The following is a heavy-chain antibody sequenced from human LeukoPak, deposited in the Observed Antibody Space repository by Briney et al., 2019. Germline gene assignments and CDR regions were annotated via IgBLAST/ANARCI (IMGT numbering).Heavy chain of an antibody. CDR1: GGSIGSASSY. J-gene: IGHJ4*02. V-gene: IGHV4-39*01. CDR3: ASPGGNRWLQFYHFDY. D-gene: IGHD5-24*01. Sequence: SETLSLTCTVSGGSIGSASSYWAWVRQPPGKGLEWIGIMYYTGGTYYNPSLKSRVTISGDTSKNQFSLKLSSVTAADTAVYYCASPGGNRWLQFYHFDYWGQGTLVTVSS. CDR2: MYYTGGT.